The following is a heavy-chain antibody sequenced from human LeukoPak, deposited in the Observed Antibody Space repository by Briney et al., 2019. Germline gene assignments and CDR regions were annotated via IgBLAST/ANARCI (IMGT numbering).Heavy chain of an antibody. CDR3: PSYDSSGYTFDY. CDR2: INHSGST. Sequence: SETLSLTCSVSGGSITRYYWTWIRQPPGKGLEWIGYINHSGSTIYNPSLKSRVTISVDTSKNQFSLKLSSVTAADTALYYCPSYDSSGYTFDYWGQGSLVSVSS. J-gene: IGHJ4*02. D-gene: IGHD3-22*01. V-gene: IGHV4-59*01. CDR1: GGSITRYY.